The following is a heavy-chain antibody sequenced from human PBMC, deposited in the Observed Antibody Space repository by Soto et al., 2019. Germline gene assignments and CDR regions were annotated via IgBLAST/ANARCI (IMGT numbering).Heavy chain of an antibody. D-gene: IGHD3-16*01. CDR2: ISYEGSAQ. J-gene: IGHJ6*02. CDR3: AKEAGLFGASYGNYLDV. V-gene: IGHV3-30*18. CDR1: GVTFSSYG. Sequence: PGESLKISCAASGVTFSSYGMQWVRQAPGKGLEWVAVISYEGSAQYYADSVKGRVTISRDNSKNTVYLEMNSLRAEDTAVYYCAKEAGLFGASYGNYLDVWGQGTTVTAP.